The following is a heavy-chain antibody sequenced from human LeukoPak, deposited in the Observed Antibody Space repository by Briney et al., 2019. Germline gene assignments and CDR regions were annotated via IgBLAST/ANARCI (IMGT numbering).Heavy chain of an antibody. D-gene: IGHD3-16*01. CDR3: AKDRAMITFGGVNS. Sequence: PGGSLRLSCAASGFTFGNYGMSWVRQAPGKGLEWVAGITGRGGSTFHADSVKGRFTISRDNSKKTLYLQMNSLRAEDTAVYFCAKDRAMITFGGVNSWGQGTLVTVSS. CDR1: GFTFGNYG. CDR2: ITGRGGST. V-gene: IGHV3-23*01. J-gene: IGHJ4*02.